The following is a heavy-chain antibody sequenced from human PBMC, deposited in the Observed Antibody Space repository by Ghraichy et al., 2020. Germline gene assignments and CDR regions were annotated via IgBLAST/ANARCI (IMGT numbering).Heavy chain of an antibody. Sequence: GGSLRLSCVASGFTFSDYAMHWVRQAPGKGLESVAIICSNGRCSYYADSVKGRSTISRDNSKNMLYLQMDSLRLEDMAVYYCVRGHTNSRKFYQLDVWGQGTMVTVSS. CDR1: GFTFSDYA. J-gene: IGHJ6*02. V-gene: IGHV3-64*02. D-gene: IGHD2-2*01. CDR2: ICSNGRCS. CDR3: VRGHTNSRKFYQLDV.